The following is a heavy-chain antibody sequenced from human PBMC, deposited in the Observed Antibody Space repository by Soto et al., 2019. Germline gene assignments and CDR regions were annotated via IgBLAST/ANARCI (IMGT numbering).Heavy chain of an antibody. J-gene: IGHJ5*02. Sequence: GASVKVSCKASGGTFSSYAISWVRQAPGQGLEWMGGIIPIFGTANYAQKFQGRVTITADKSTSTAYMELSSLRSEETAVYYCARHYCSSTSCYTGWFDPCCQGTLATVS. CDR1: GGTFSSYA. V-gene: IGHV1-69*06. CDR3: ARHYCSSTSCYTGWFDP. D-gene: IGHD2-2*02. CDR2: IIPIFGTA.